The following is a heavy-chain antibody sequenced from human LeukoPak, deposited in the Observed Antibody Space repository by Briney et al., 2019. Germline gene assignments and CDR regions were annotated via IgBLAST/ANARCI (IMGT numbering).Heavy chain of an antibody. Sequence: PGGSLRLSCAASGFTFSSYAMSWVRQAPGKGLEWVSAISGSGGSTYYADSVKGRFTISRDNSKNTLYLQMNSLRAEDTAVYYCAKDIYDILTGPDAFDIWGQGTMVTVSS. D-gene: IGHD3-9*01. CDR1: GFTFSSYA. CDR2: ISGSGGST. V-gene: IGHV3-23*01. J-gene: IGHJ3*02. CDR3: AKDIYDILTGPDAFDI.